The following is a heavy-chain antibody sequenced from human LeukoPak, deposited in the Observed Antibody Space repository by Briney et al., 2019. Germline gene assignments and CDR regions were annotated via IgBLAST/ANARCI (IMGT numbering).Heavy chain of an antibody. CDR1: GFTFKDYT. CDR3: ARASTEYAVTDGFDA. CDR2: VSFGSSYI. Sequence: GGSLRLSCAASGFTFKDYTMNWVRQSPGKGLQWVSYVSFGSSYISYTDSLKGRFTISRDDAKSSVYLEMTSLRTDDTAVYYCARASTEYAVTDGFDAWGPGTLVTVSS. D-gene: IGHD4-17*01. J-gene: IGHJ5*02. V-gene: IGHV3-21*06.